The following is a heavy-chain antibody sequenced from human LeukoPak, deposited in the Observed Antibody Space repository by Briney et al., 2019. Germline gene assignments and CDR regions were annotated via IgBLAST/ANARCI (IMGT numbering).Heavy chain of an antibody. J-gene: IGHJ4*02. Sequence: SETLSLTCAVSGGSISGYSWNWIRQPAGKGLEWIGRIYTSGSTNYNPSLKSRVTMSIDTSKNQFSLKLSSATAADTAIYYCARASSGNFYYFDYWGQGTLVTVSS. CDR3: ARASSGNFYYFDY. V-gene: IGHV4-4*07. CDR2: IYTSGST. CDR1: GGSISGYS. D-gene: IGHD3-22*01.